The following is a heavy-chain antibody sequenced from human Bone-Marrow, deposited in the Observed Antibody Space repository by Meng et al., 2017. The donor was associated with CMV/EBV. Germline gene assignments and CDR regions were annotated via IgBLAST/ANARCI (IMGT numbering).Heavy chain of an antibody. J-gene: IGHJ5*02. D-gene: IGHD1-14*01. Sequence: ASVKVSCKASGYTFTSYDINWVRQATGQGLEWMGWMNPNSGNTGYAQKFQGRVTITRNTSISTAYMELSSLRSDDTAVYYCARSSDRKSHRGWFDPWGQGTLVTVSS. V-gene: IGHV1-8*03. CDR3: ARSSDRKSHRGWFDP. CDR2: MNPNSGNT. CDR1: GYTFTSYD.